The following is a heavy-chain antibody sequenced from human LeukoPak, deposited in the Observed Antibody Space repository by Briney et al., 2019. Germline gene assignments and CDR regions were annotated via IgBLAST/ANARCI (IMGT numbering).Heavy chain of an antibody. Sequence: ETLSLTCAVYGGSFSGYHWSWIRQAPGKGLEWVANIKQDGSEKYYVDSVKGRFTISRDNAKNLLYLQMNSLRAEDTAVYYCARYCGGDCYGMDVWGQGTTVTVSS. CDR2: IKQDGSEK. J-gene: IGHJ6*02. CDR1: GGSFSGYH. CDR3: ARYCGGDCYGMDV. V-gene: IGHV3-7*01. D-gene: IGHD2-21*01.